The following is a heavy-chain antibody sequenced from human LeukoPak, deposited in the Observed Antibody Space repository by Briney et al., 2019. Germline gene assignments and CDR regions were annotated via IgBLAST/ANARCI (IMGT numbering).Heavy chain of an antibody. J-gene: IGHJ4*02. CDR1: GGSFSGYY. D-gene: IGHD3-10*01. Sequence: ETLSLTRAVYGGSFSGYYWSWFRQPPGKGLEWVSGISGSGGSADYADSVKGRFTISRDNSKNTLYLQMNSLRAEDTAVYYCAKDGDYYGSGSYYTKFDYWGQGTLVTVSS. V-gene: IGHV3-23*01. CDR3: AKDGDYYGSGSYYTKFDY. CDR2: ISGSGGSA.